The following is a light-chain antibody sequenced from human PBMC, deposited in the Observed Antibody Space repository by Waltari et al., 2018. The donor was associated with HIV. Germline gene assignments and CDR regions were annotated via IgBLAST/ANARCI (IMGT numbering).Light chain of an antibody. CDR2: DVN. CDR3: CSYTNTYTVL. CDR1: SSDVGNYTY. V-gene: IGLV2-11*01. Sequence: QSALTQPRSVSGSPGQSVPISFTGTSSDVGNYTYVTWYHQHPGRVPKVIIFDVNKRPSGVPERFSGSKSGSTASLTISGLQAEDEADYYCCSYTNTYTVLFGGGTKLTVL. J-gene: IGLJ2*01.